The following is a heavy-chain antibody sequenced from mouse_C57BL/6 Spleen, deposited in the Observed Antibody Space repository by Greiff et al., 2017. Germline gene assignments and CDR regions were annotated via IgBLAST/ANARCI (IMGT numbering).Heavy chain of an antibody. CDR1: GYTFTDYE. CDR3: ARAEYSGISYVWFAY. J-gene: IGHJ3*01. Sequence: VKLMESGAELVRPGASVTLSCKASGYTFTDYEMHWVKQTPVHGLEWIGAIDPETGGNAYNQKFKGKAILTADKSSSTAYMELRRLTSEDSAVSFCARAEYSGISYVWFAYSGPGTLVSLSA. D-gene: IGHD1-1*01. V-gene: IGHV1-15*01. CDR2: IDPETGGN.